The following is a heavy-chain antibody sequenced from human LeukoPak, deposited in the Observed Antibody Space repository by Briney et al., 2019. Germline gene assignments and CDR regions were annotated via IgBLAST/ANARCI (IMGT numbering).Heavy chain of an antibody. D-gene: IGHD2-2*01. CDR2: IRYDGSNK. V-gene: IGHV3-30*02. J-gene: IGHJ4*02. CDR3: AKSHIVVVPAAIHY. CDR1: GFTFSSYG. Sequence: GGSLRLSCAASGFTFSSYGMHWVRQAPGKGLEWVAFIRYDGSNKYYADSVKGRFTISRDNSKNTLYLQMNSLRAEDTAVYYCAKSHIVVVPAAIHYWGQGTLVTVSS.